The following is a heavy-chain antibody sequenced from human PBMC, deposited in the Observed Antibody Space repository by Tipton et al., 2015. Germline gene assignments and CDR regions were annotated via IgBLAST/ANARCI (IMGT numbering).Heavy chain of an antibody. D-gene: IGHD6-13*01. J-gene: IGHJ4*02. CDR2: ISWNSGSI. Sequence: SLRLSCAASGFTFSNYYMSWIRQAPGKGLEWVSGISWNSGSIGYADSVKGRFTISRDNAKNSLYLQMNSLRAEDTASYYCAREGSSWYFGVYWGQGTLVSVSS. CDR1: GFTFSNYY. CDR3: AREGSSWYFGVY. V-gene: IGHV3-20*04.